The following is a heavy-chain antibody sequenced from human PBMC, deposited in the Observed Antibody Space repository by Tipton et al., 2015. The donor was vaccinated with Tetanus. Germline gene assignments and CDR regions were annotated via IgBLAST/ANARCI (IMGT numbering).Heavy chain of an antibody. CDR1: GDSVSGYY. V-gene: IGHV4-59*05. J-gene: IGHJ4*02. Sequence: TLSLTCEVSGDSVSGYYWSWIRQPPGKGLEWIGSMSYSGRTYYNPSLKSRVTISVDTSKNQFSLKLSSVTAADTAVYYCARLREIVSRSGWAFGYRGQGILVTVSS. D-gene: IGHD5/OR15-5a*01. CDR2: MSYSGRT. CDR3: ARLREIVSRSGWAFGY.